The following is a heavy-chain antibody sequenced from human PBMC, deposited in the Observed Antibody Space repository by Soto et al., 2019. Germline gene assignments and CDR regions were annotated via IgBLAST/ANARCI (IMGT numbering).Heavy chain of an antibody. D-gene: IGHD6-19*01. Sequence: SETLSLTCTVSGGSISSYYWSWIRQPPGKGLEWIGYIYYSGSINYNPSLKSRVTISVDTSKNQFSLKLSSVTAADTAVYYCARHFLDSSGWADAFDIWGQGTMVTVSS. CDR1: GGSISSYY. CDR2: IYYSGSI. V-gene: IGHV4-59*08. J-gene: IGHJ3*02. CDR3: ARHFLDSSGWADAFDI.